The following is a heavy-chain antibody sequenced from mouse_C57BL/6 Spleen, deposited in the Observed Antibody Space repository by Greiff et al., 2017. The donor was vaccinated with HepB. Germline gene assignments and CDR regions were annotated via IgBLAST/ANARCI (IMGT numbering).Heavy chain of an antibody. V-gene: IGHV1-52*01. Sequence: VQLQQSGAELVRPGSSVKLSCKASGYTFTSYWMHWVKQRPIQGLEWIGNIDPSDSETHYNQKFKDKATLTVDKSSSTAYMQLSSLTSEDSAVYYCAREYYGSRAWFAYWGQGTLVTVSA. CDR2: IDPSDSET. J-gene: IGHJ3*01. CDR1: GYTFTSYW. D-gene: IGHD1-1*01. CDR3: AREYYGSRAWFAY.